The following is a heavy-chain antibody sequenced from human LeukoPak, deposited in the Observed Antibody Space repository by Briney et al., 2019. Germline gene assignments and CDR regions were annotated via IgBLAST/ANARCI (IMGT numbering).Heavy chain of an antibody. D-gene: IGHD1-20*01. J-gene: IGHJ3*02. V-gene: IGHV3-66*01. Sequence: GGSLRLSCAASGFTVSSNYMSWVRQAPGKGLEWVSVIYSGGSTYYADSVKGRFTISRDNSKNTLYLQMNSLRAEGTAVYYCAKDPYNWNRMRRPDAFDIWGQGTMVAVSS. CDR2: IYSGGST. CDR3: AKDPYNWNRMRRPDAFDI. CDR1: GFTVSSNY.